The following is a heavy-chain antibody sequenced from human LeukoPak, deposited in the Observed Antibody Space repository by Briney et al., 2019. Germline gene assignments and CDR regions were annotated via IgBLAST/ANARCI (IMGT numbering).Heavy chain of an antibody. CDR3: AKGQPIQLWFFDY. Sequence: GGSLRLSCAASGFTFSSYAMSWVRQAPGKGLGWVSAISGSGGSTYYADSVKGRFTISRDNSKNTLYLQMNSLRAEGTAVYYCAKGQPIQLWFFDYWGQGTLVTVSS. CDR1: GFTFSSYA. J-gene: IGHJ4*02. V-gene: IGHV3-23*01. D-gene: IGHD5-18*01. CDR2: ISGSGGST.